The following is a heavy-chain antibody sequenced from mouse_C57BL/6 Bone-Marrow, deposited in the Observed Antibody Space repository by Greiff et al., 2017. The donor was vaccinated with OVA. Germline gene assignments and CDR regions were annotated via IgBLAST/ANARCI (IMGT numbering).Heavy chain of an antibody. V-gene: IGHV1-64*01. J-gene: IGHJ2*01. D-gene: IGHD4-1*01. CDR3: ARSGLTGTNLDY. CDR2: IHPNSGST. Sequence: QVQLQQSGAELVKPGASVKLSCKASGYTFTSYWMHWVKQRPGQGLEWIGMIHPNSGSTNYNEKFKSKATLTVDKSSSTAYMQLSSLTSEDSAVYYCARSGLTGTNLDYWGQGTTLTVSS. CDR1: GYTFTSYW.